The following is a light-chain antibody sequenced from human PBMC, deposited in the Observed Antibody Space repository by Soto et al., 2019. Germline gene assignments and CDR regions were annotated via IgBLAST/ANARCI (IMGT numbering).Light chain of an antibody. CDR3: ISYTSRRTQV. Sequence: QSVLTQPASVSGSPGQSITISCTGTSSDVGGSSHVAWYQQHPGKAPRLIIYEVFNRPPGVSNRFSGSKSGNTASLTISGLQAEDEADYYCISYTSRRTQVFGTGTKVTVL. V-gene: IGLV2-14*01. J-gene: IGLJ1*01. CDR1: SSDVGGSSH. CDR2: EVF.